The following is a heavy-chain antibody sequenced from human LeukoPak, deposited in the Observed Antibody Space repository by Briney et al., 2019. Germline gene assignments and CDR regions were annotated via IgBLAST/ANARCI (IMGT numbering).Heavy chain of an antibody. CDR2: MNYSGNT. D-gene: IGHD4-17*01. J-gene: IGHJ4*02. Sequence: SETLSLTCTVSGASFSSHYWSWIRQPPGKGLEWIGYMNYSGNTNSNASLKSRVTISVDTSKNQFSLKLSSVTAADTAVYYCAREAYGDLHYFDSWGQGTLVTVSS. CDR3: AREAYGDLHYFDS. CDR1: GASFSSHY. V-gene: IGHV4-59*11.